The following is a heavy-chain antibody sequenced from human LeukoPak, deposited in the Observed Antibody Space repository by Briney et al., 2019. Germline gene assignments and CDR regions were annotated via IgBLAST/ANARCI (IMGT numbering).Heavy chain of an antibody. Sequence: GGSLRLSCAASGLTFSSYAMSWVRQAPGKGLEWVSTISGSGGSTYFADSVKGRFTISRDNSKNTLYLQMNSLRAEDTAVYYCAKLSQYLLLGSGYYYMDVWGKGTTVTVSS. J-gene: IGHJ6*03. CDR3: AKLSQYLLLGSGYYYMDV. CDR1: GLTFSSYA. D-gene: IGHD3-10*01. CDR2: ISGSGGST. V-gene: IGHV3-23*01.